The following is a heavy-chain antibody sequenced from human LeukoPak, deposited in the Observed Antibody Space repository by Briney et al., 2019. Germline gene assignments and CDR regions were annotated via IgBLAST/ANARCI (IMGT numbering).Heavy chain of an antibody. V-gene: IGHV4-31*03. CDR2: IYYSGSI. J-gene: IGHJ6*02. D-gene: IGHD3-3*01. CDR1: GGSISSGGYY. CDR3: ARDYDFLLGYYGMGV. Sequence: SETLSLTCTVSGGSISSGGYYWSWIRQHPGKGLEWIGYIYYSGSIYYNPSLKSRVTISVDTSKNQFSLKLSSVTAADTAVYYCARDYDFLLGYYGMGVWGQGTTVTVSS.